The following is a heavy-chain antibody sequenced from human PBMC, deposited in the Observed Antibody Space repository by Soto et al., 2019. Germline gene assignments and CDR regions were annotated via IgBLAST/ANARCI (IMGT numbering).Heavy chain of an antibody. V-gene: IGHV4-34*01. CDR2: INHSGST. CDR1: GGSFSGYY. D-gene: IGHD4-17*01. Sequence: QVQLQQWGAGLLKPSETLSLTCAVYGGSFSGYYWSWIRQPPGKGLEWIGEINHSGSTNYNPSLNSRVTISVDTSKNQFSLKLSSVTAADTAVYYCARDGSMTTVTTFFDYWGQGTLVTVSS. J-gene: IGHJ4*02. CDR3: ARDGSMTTVTTFFDY.